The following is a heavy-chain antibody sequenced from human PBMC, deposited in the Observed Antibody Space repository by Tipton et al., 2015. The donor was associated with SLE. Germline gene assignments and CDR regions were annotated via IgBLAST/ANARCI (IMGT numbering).Heavy chain of an antibody. V-gene: IGHV1-18*01. CDR3: ARGRGYDFEDAFDF. Sequence: QLVQSGGEVKKPGASVKVSCQTSGYTFTANHITWVRQAPGQGLEWMGWISPYNGNTRYEQNFQGRITMTADISTMTAFLEVRSLRPDDTAVYYCARGRGYDFEDAFDFWGQGTKVIVSS. D-gene: IGHD5-12*01. CDR2: ISPYNGNT. CDR1: GYTFTANH. J-gene: IGHJ3*01.